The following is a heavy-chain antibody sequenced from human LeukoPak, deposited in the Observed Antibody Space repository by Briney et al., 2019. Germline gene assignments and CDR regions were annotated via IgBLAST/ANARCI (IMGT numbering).Heavy chain of an antibody. D-gene: IGHD2-2*01. J-gene: IGHJ6*02. CDR3: ARDETFRYCSSTSCQNLGYYYGMDV. CDR1: GFTFSTYA. Sequence: GGSLRLSCAASGFTFSTYAMHWVRQAPGKGLEWVAVISYDGSNKYYADSVKGRFTISRDNSKNTLYLQMNSLRDEDTAVYYCARDETFRYCSSTSCQNLGYYYGMDVWGQGTTVTASS. V-gene: IGHV3-30-3*01. CDR2: ISYDGSNK.